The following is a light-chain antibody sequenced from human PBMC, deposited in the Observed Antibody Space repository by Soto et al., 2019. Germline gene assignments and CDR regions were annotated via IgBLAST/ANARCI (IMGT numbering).Light chain of an antibody. CDR1: QTISSK. J-gene: IGKJ1*01. CDR3: QQHNNWPTWT. Sequence: DIEMTQSPSTLSVSLGDRATLTCRASQTISSKLAWYQQRPGQAPRLLIYEASTRATGIPARFSSSGSGTAFTPTINSLQSEDFAVYYCQQHNNWPTWTFGQGTKVDIK. V-gene: IGKV3-15*01. CDR2: EAS.